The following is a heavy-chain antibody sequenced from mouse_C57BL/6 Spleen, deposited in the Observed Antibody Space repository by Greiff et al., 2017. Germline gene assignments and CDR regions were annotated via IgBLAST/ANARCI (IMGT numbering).Heavy chain of an antibody. CDR2: ILPGSGST. V-gene: IGHV1-9*01. Sequence: QVQLKESGAELMKPGASVKLSCKATGYTFTGYWIEWVKQRPGHGLEWIGEILPGSGSTNYNEKFKGKATFTADTSSNTAYMQLSSLTTEDSAIYYCAREKYYDYDGGDYAMDYWGQGTSVTVSS. CDR1: GYTFTGYW. CDR3: AREKYYDYDGGDYAMDY. J-gene: IGHJ4*01. D-gene: IGHD2-4*01.